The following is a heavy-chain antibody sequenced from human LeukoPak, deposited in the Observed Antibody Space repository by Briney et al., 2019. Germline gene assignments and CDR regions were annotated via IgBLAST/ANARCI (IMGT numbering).Heavy chain of an antibody. Sequence: ASVKVSCKASGCTFTSYYMHWVRQAPGQGLEWMGIINPSGGSTSYAQKFQGRVTMTRDTSTSTVYMELSSLRSEDTAVYYCARAAVGGDCYDYWGQGTLVTVSS. V-gene: IGHV1-46*01. CDR3: ARAAVGGDCYDY. CDR2: INPSGGST. J-gene: IGHJ4*02. CDR1: GCTFTSYY. D-gene: IGHD2-21*01.